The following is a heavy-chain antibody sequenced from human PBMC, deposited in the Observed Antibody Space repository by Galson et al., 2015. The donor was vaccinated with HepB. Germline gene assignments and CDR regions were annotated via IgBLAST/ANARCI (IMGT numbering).Heavy chain of an antibody. Sequence: QSGAEVKKPGESLKISCKASGYSFATYWIAWVRQVPGKGLEWMGIIYPADANIRYSPSFQGQVTISADKSISTAFLQWSSLKASDTAMYYCARGDGYTYWYFDLWGRGTLVTVSS. D-gene: IGHD5-24*01. CDR1: GYSFATYW. J-gene: IGHJ2*01. CDR2: IYPADANI. V-gene: IGHV5-51*03. CDR3: ARGDGYTYWYFDL.